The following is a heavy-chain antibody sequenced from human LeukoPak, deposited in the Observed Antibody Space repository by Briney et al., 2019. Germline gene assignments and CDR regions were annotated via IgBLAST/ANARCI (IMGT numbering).Heavy chain of an antibody. Sequence: GGSLRLSCAAFGFTFSTSWVHWVRQAPGKGLVWVSRINSDGSTTTYADSVKGRFIVSRDNAKNTLYLQMNSLGAEDTAVYYCTGAGNYYFEYWGQGTLVTVSS. CDR2: INSDGSTT. CDR1: GFTFSTSW. J-gene: IGHJ4*02. V-gene: IGHV3-74*01. D-gene: IGHD1-7*01. CDR3: TGAGNYYFEY.